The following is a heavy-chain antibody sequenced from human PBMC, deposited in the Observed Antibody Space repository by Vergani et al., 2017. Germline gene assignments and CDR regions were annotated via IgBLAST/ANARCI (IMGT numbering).Heavy chain of an antibody. CDR3: AKSRVAAAGSFDY. CDR2: ISYDGSNK. V-gene: IGHV3-30*18. Sequence: QVQLVESGGGVVQPGRSLRLSCAASGFTFSSYGMHWVRQAPGKGLEWVAVISYDGSNKYYADSVKGRFTISRDNSKNTLYLQMNSLRAEDTAVYYCAKSRVAAAGSFDYWGQGTLVTVSS. J-gene: IGHJ4*02. D-gene: IGHD6-13*01. CDR1: GFTFSSYG.